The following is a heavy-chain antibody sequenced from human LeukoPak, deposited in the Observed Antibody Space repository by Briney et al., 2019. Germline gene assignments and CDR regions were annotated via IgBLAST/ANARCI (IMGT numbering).Heavy chain of an antibody. Sequence: ASVKVSCKASGYTFTGYYMHWVRQAPGQGLEWMGWINPNSGGTNYAQKFQGRVTMTRDTSISTAYMELSRLRSDDTAVYYCARSENVVLMVYAMSIAAAGPTNWGQGTLVTVSS. CDR2: INPNSGGT. D-gene: IGHD2-8*01. V-gene: IGHV1-2*02. CDR1: GYTFTGYY. J-gene: IGHJ4*02. CDR3: ARSENVVLMVYAMSIAAAGPTN.